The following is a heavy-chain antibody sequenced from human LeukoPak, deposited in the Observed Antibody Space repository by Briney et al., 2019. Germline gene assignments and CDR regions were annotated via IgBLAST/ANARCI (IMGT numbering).Heavy chain of an antibody. CDR1: GYSFTNYW. J-gene: IGHJ6*02. V-gene: IGHV5-51*01. Sequence: GESLKISCKASGYSFTNYWIGWVRQLPGKGLEWMGIIYPGDSDTRYSPSFQGQVTISADKSISTAYLQWSSLKVSDTAMYYCAVRAVAASSYAIDVWGQGTTVTVSS. CDR3: AVRAVAASSYAIDV. D-gene: IGHD6-19*01. CDR2: IYPGDSDT.